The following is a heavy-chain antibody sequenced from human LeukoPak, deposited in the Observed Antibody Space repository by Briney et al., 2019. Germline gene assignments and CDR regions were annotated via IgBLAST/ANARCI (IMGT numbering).Heavy chain of an antibody. Sequence: GGSLRLSCAASGFTFTSYWMTWVRQAPGKGLEWVANIKQDGSEKYYVDSVKGRFTISRDNAKNSLYLQMNSLRAEDTAVYYCARGDYGGNPDAFDIWGQETMVTVSS. CDR2: IKQDGSEK. D-gene: IGHD4-23*01. CDR3: ARGDYGGNPDAFDI. J-gene: IGHJ3*02. CDR1: GFTFTSYW. V-gene: IGHV3-7*05.